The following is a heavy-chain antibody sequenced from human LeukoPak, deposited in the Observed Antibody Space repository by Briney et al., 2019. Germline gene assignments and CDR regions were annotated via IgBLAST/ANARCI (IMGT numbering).Heavy chain of an antibody. CDR1: GYSFPTYW. V-gene: IGHV5-51*01. Sequence: GASLKISCKGSGYSFPTYWIAWVRQMPGKGLEWMGIIYPDESNIRYSPSFQGRVTISADKSISTAYLQWSSLKASDTAMYYCARPPSRGYSSSFEYWGQGTLVTVSS. CDR3: ARPPSRGYSSSFEY. J-gene: IGHJ4*02. CDR2: IYPDESNI. D-gene: IGHD2-2*03.